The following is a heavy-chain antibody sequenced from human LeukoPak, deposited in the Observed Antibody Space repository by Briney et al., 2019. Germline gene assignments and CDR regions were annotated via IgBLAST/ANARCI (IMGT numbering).Heavy chain of an antibody. CDR1: GFTFSSYS. V-gene: IGHV3-21*05. D-gene: IGHD5-18*01. J-gene: IGHJ4*02. Sequence: PGGSLRLSCAASGFTFSSYSMNWVRQAPGKGLEWVSYISSSSSYIYYADSVKGRFTISRDNAKNSLYLQMNSLRAEDTAVYYCARPGLYSYGATFDYWGQGTLVTVSS. CDR2: ISSSSSYI. CDR3: ARPGLYSYGATFDY.